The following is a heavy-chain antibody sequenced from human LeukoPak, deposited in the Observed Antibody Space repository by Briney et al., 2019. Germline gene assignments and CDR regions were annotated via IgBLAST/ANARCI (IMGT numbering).Heavy chain of an antibody. V-gene: IGHV4-39*07. CDR3: ARDGYNPIDY. CDR1: GGSISFSSYY. J-gene: IGHJ4*02. CDR2: IYYSGST. Sequence: SETLSLTCTVSGGSISFSSYYWGWIRQPPGKGPEWIGSIYYSGSTYYNPSLKSRVTISVDTSKNQFSLKLSSVTAADTAVYYCARDGYNPIDYWGQGTLVTVSS. D-gene: IGHD5-24*01.